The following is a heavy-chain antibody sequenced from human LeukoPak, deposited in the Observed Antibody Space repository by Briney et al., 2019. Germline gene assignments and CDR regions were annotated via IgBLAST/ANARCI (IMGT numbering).Heavy chain of an antibody. J-gene: IGHJ3*02. V-gene: IGHV3-15*01. D-gene: IGHD3/OR15-3a*01. CDR1: GFTFSNAW. CDR3: TTDDGSHGPLAFDI. CDR2: IKSKTDGGTT. Sequence: PGGSLRLSCAASGFTFSNAWMSWVRQAPGKGLEWVGRIKSKTDGGTTDYAAPVKSRFTISRDDSKNTLYLQMNSLKTEDTAVYYCTTDDGSHGPLAFDIWGQGTMVTVSS.